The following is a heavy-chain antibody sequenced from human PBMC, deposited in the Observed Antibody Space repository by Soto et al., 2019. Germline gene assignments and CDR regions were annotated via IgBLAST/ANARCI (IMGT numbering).Heavy chain of an antibody. Sequence: QVQLQESGPGLVKPSESLSLTCAVSGGSISSYYWSWIRQPPGKGLEWIGYIYYSGSTNYNPSLNSRVTISVDTSTNQFSLKLTSVTAADTAVYYCARSRYTSGWWTPPFDYWGQGTLVTVSS. J-gene: IGHJ4*02. CDR3: ARSRYTSGWWTPPFDY. CDR2: IYYSGST. CDR1: GGSISSYY. D-gene: IGHD6-19*01. V-gene: IGHV4-59*01.